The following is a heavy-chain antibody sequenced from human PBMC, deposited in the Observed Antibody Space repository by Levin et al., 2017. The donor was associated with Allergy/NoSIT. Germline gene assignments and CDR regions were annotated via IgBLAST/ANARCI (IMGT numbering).Heavy chain of an antibody. CDR1: GFAFSSYE. J-gene: IGHJ4*02. CDR2: ISGSSNTI. CDR3: AGVGYGSGSHYIDY. D-gene: IGHD3-10*01. V-gene: IGHV3-48*03. Sequence: QAGGSLRLSCVASGFAFSSYEMNWVRQAPGKGLEWVSYISGSSNTIYYADSVKGRFTISRDNTKNSLYLQMNSLRVEDTAIYYCAGVGYGSGSHYIDYWGQGTLVTVSS.